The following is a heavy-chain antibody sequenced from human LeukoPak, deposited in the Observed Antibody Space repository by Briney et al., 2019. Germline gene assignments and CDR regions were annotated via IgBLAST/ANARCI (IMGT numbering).Heavy chain of an antibody. CDR1: AYSFTSYW. J-gene: IGHJ4*02. V-gene: IGHV5-51*01. CDR3: ARVVYYDSSGYNGLFDY. D-gene: IGHD3-22*01. Sequence: AESLKISCKGSAYSFTSYWIGWVRQMPRKGLEWMGIIYPGDSDTRYSPSFQGQGTISADKSISTAYLQCSSLKASDTAMYYWARVVYYDSSGYNGLFDYWGQGTLVTVSS. CDR2: IYPGDSDT.